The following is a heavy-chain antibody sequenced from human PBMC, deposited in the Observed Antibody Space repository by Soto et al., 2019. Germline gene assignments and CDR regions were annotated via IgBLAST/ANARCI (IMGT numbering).Heavy chain of an antibody. CDR1: GVSINRGDYY. V-gene: IGHV4-30-4*01. CDR3: AREGGDFVQVPYY. J-gene: IGHJ4*02. D-gene: IGHD3-3*01. Sequence: QVRLQESGPKLVRPSQTLSLTCSVSGVSINRGDYYWSWIRQSPGMGLEWIGSIYYNGDTNYNPSLGSRVTMSVDTSKNQFFLDIQSVVAADTAVYFCAREGGDFVQVPYYWGQGTLITVSS. CDR2: IYYNGDT.